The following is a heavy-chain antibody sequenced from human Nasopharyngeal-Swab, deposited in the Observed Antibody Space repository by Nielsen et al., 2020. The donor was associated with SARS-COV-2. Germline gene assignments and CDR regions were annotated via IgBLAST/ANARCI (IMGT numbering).Heavy chain of an antibody. J-gene: IGHJ4*02. CDR3: ARSLYYYYDSSGYSL. CDR1: GFTFSSYA. D-gene: IGHD3-22*01. Sequence: GESLKISCAASGFTFSSYAMNWVRQAPGKGLEWVSYISSSGSTIYYADSVKGRFTISRDNAKNSLYLQMNSLRAEDTAVYYCARSLYYYYDSSGYSLWGQGTLVTVSS. V-gene: IGHV3-48*04. CDR2: ISSSGSTI.